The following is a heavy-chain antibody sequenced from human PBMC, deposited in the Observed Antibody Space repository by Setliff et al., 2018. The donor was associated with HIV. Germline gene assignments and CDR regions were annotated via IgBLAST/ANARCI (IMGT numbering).Heavy chain of an antibody. CDR1: GGSISSYY. V-gene: IGHV4-4*07. D-gene: IGHD5-12*01. Sequence: SETLSLTCTASGGSISSYYWSWIRQPAGKGLEWIGRIYTSGSTNYNPSLKSRVTMSVDTSKNQFSLKLSSVTAADTAVYYCARDSSIVATTHYYYYMDVWGKGTTVTVSS. CDR3: ARDSSIVATTHYYYYMDV. CDR2: IYTSGST. J-gene: IGHJ6*03.